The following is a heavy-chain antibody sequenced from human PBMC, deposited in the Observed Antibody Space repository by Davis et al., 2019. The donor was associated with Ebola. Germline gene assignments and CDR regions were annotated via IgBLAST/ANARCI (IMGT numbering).Heavy chain of an antibody. CDR2: ISSSGDS. CDR1: GFTFGTYV. D-gene: IGHD3-16*01. V-gene: IGHV3-23*01. Sequence: PGGSLRLSCAASGFTFGTYVMTWVRQVPGRGLEWVSSISSSGDSYYTNSVKGRFTISRDDSENTLYLQMNSLRAEDTGLYYCAIDLEGDPSFWVDWGQGTLVTVSS. J-gene: IGHJ4*02. CDR3: AIDLEGDPSFWVD.